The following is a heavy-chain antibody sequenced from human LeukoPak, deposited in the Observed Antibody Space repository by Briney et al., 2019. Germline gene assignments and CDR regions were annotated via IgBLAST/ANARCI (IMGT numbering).Heavy chain of an antibody. D-gene: IGHD1-26*01. CDR2: ISWNSGSI. Sequence: GGSLRLSCAASGFTFSSYAMSWVRQAPGKGLEWVSGISWNSGSIGYADSVKGRFTISRDNAKNSLYLQMNSLRAEDTALYYCAKGSQWELTQHDFDYWGQGTLVTVSS. J-gene: IGHJ4*02. CDR3: AKGSQWELTQHDFDY. CDR1: GFTFSSYA. V-gene: IGHV3-9*01.